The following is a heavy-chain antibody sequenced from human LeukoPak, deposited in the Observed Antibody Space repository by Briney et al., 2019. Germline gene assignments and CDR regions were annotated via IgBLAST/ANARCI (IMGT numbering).Heavy chain of an antibody. J-gene: IGHJ4*02. V-gene: IGHV1-46*01. CDR3: AIPVLLGSNGGSYYEPFYLDY. CDR2: INPSGGST. D-gene: IGHD1-26*01. CDR1: VYTFTSYY. Sequence: GASVKVSCKPSVYTFTSYYMHWVGQAPGQPLGWMGIINPSGGSTSYAQKFHGRVTMTSDMSTSTVYMDLSSLRSEHRTGYYRAIPVLLGSNGGSYYEPFYLDYRGQGTLVTVSS.